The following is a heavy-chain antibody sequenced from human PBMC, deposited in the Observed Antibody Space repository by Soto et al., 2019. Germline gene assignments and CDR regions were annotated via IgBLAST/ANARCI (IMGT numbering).Heavy chain of an antibody. D-gene: IGHD3-10*01. CDR2: VLQTGGGT. Sequence: GGSLRLSSAASGFTFNNYAMTWVRKAPGKGPEWLSTVLQTGGGTFSADSVRGRFIISRDNSKDTLYLQMNSLRAEDTAVYQCVRDYYHISGSHYDIPLDSWGQGTLVTVSS. V-gene: IGHV3-23*01. CDR1: GFTFNNYA. J-gene: IGHJ4*02. CDR3: VRDYYHISGSHYDIPLDS.